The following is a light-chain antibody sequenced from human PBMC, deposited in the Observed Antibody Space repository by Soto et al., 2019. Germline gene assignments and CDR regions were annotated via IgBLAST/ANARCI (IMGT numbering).Light chain of an antibody. Sequence: DIQMTQSPSSLSASVGDRVTISCQASHDISSYLNWYQHKPGKAPKLLIYDASILEAGVPARFSGSGSGTDFTFTISSLQPEDVATYYCQKCDYLPIFGHGTTVDIK. CDR1: HDISSY. V-gene: IGKV1-33*01. CDR2: DAS. CDR3: QKCDYLPI. J-gene: IGKJ3*01.